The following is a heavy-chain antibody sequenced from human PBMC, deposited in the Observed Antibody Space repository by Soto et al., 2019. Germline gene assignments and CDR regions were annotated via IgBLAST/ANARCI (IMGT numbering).Heavy chain of an antibody. CDR3: ARVGIAAADTGYFDY. CDR2: ISASGGRR. D-gene: IGHD6-13*01. V-gene: IGHV3-23*01. Sequence: EVQLLESGGGLVQPGGSLRLSCAASGFTFRNSAMSWVRQAPGKGLEWVSSISASGGRRDCADSVKGRFTVSRDNSNNTLLLQMNSLRAEDTAIYYCARVGIAAADTGYFDYWGQGTLVTVSS. J-gene: IGHJ4*02. CDR1: GFTFRNSA.